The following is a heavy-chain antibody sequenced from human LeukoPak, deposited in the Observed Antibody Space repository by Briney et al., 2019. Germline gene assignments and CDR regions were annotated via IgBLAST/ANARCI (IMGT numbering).Heavy chain of an antibody. Sequence: GGSLRLSCAASGFTFSSYSMHWVRQAPGKGLMWVSRLKSDGSSTGYAGSVKGRFTISRDYAKNTLYLQMNSLGVEDTAVYYCAGTKYIGAAIDYWGQGTLVTVSS. CDR3: AGTKYIGAAIDY. J-gene: IGHJ4*02. V-gene: IGHV3-74*01. CDR2: LKSDGSST. D-gene: IGHD3-16*01. CDR1: GFTFSSYS.